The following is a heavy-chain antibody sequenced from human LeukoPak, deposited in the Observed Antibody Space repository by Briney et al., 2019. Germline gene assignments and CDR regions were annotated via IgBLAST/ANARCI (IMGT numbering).Heavy chain of an antibody. CDR2: IYSGGST. CDR3: AAGPPTTVALDY. CDR1: GFTVSSSY. Sequence: GGSLRLSCAASGFTVSSSYMSWVRQAPGKGLEWVSVIYSGGSTYYADSVKGRFTISRDNSKNTLYLQMNSLRAEDTAVYYCAAGPPTTVALDYWGQGTLVTVSS. V-gene: IGHV3-53*01. D-gene: IGHD4-23*01. J-gene: IGHJ4*02.